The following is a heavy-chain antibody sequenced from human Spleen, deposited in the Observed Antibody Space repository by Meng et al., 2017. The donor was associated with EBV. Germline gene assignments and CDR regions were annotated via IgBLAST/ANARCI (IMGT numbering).Heavy chain of an antibody. CDR3: ARDRYYYDSSGRYFDF. CDR2: ISINKGHT. Sequence: QVQLAQSGVEAKKPGASVKVSCKASGYNFTSYGISWLRQAPGQGPEWMGWISINKGHTHYAHKFQGRVTVTRETSTSTVYMELESLTSDDSAAYFCARDRYYYDSSGRYFDFWGQVTLVTVSS. CDR1: GYNFTSYG. J-gene: IGHJ4*02. D-gene: IGHD3-22*01. V-gene: IGHV1-18*01.